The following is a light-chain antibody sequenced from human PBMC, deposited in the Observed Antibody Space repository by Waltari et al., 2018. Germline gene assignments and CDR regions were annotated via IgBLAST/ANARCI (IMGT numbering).Light chain of an antibody. V-gene: IGKV1-33*01. J-gene: IGKJ1*01. CDR1: RDINNY. CDR3: QHYDGVPPWT. Sequence: DIQMTQSPSSLSASVGDRVTITCQASRDINNYLNWYQQKPGKAPKLLIYDASTLETEVPSRFSGSGSGTDFVFTISRLQPEDIATYYCQHYDGVPPWTFGQGTRVDFK. CDR2: DAS.